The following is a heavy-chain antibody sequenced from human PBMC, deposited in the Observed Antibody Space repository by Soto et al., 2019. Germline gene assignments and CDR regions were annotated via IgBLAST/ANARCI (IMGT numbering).Heavy chain of an antibody. CDR2: IYYSGST. J-gene: IGHJ5*02. CDR3: ARAPYYDILTGSRFDP. CDR1: GGSISSYY. Sequence: SETLSLTCTVSGGSISSYYWSWIRQPPGKGLEWIGYIYYSGSTNYNPSLKSRVTISVDTSKNQFSLKLSSVTAADTAVYYCARAPYYDILTGSRFDPWGQGTLVTVSS. D-gene: IGHD3-9*01. V-gene: IGHV4-59*01.